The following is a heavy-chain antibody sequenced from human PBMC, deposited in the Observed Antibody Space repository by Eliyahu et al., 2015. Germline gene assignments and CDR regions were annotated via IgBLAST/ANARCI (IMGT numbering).Heavy chain of an antibody. CDR3: ARRGSGWYSHDY. D-gene: IGHD6-19*01. CDR1: GXSNNSSSYY. CDR2: IFYRGST. V-gene: IGHV4-39*01. Sequence: HLQLQESGPGLVKPSETLSLTCTVSGXSNNSSSYYWGWIRQPPGKGLEWIGNIFYRGSTYYNPSLKSRVTISVDTSKNQFSLKLSSVTATDTAVYYCARRGSGWYSHDYWGQGTLVTVSS. J-gene: IGHJ4*02.